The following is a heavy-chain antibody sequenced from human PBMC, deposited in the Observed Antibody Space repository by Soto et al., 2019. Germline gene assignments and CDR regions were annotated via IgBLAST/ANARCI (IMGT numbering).Heavy chain of an antibody. CDR3: ARDLRVSGRVPAARTDY. V-gene: IGHV4-34*01. Sequence: SETLSLTCAVYGGSFSGYYWSWIRQPPGKGLEWIGEINHSGSTNYNPSLKSRVTISVDTSKNQFSLKLSSVTAADTAVYYCARDLRVSGRVPAARTDYWGQGTLVTVSS. D-gene: IGHD2-2*01. CDR1: GGSFSGYY. J-gene: IGHJ4*02. CDR2: INHSGST.